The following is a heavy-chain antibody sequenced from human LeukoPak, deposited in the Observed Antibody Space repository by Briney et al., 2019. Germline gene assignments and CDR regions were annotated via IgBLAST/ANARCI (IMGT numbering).Heavy chain of an antibody. D-gene: IGHD5-12*01. Sequence: GESLKISCKGSGYSFTSYWIAWVRQMPGKGLEWMGIIYPGDSDTRYSSSFQGQVTISADKSIAYLQWGSLKASDTAMYYCARRGYSGYDSPLGYWGQGTLVTVSS. J-gene: IGHJ4*02. CDR3: ARRGYSGYDSPLGY. CDR1: GYSFTSYW. V-gene: IGHV5-51*01. CDR2: IYPGDSDT.